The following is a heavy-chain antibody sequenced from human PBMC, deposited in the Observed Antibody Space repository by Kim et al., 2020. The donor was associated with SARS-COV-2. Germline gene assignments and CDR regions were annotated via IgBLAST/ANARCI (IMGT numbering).Heavy chain of an antibody. D-gene: IGHD6-13*01. V-gene: IGHV3-23*01. Sequence: GGSLRLSCAASGFSFSSYAMSWVRQAPGKGLEWVSGISGSGGSTYYADSVKGRFTISRDNSKNTLYLQMNSLRAEDTAVYYCAKTGGIAAAQYWGQGTLVTVSS. CDR3: AKTGGIAAAQY. CDR2: ISGSGGST. J-gene: IGHJ4*02. CDR1: GFSFSSYA.